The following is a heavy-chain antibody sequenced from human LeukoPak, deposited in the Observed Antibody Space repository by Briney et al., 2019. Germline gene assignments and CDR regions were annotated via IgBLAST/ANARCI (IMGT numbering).Heavy chain of an antibody. J-gene: IGHJ4*02. CDR3: ASSLCSGGSCGFDY. CDR1: GGSLSSYY. Sequence: SETLSLTCIVAGGSLSSYYWSWVRQPAGRWLEWVGYIYYSGSTKHNPPLKSPVTISVDTSKTQFSLKLSSVTAADTAVYYCASSLCSGGSCGFDYWGQGTLVTVSS. V-gene: IGHV4-59*01. D-gene: IGHD2-15*01. CDR2: IYYSGST.